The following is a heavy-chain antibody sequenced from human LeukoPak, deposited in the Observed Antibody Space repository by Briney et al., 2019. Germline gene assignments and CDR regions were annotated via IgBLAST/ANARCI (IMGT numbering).Heavy chain of an antibody. CDR1: GGSISSSSYY. CDR3: ARIIGYSSGWRYYYYYMDV. V-gene: IGHV4-39*07. CDR2: INHSGST. Sequence: SETLSLTCTVSGGSISSSSYYWGWIRQPPGKGLEWIGEINHSGSTNYNPSLKSRVTISVDTSKNQFSLKLSSVTAADTAVYYCARIIGYSSGWRYYYYYMDVWGKGTTVTVSS. J-gene: IGHJ6*03. D-gene: IGHD6-19*01.